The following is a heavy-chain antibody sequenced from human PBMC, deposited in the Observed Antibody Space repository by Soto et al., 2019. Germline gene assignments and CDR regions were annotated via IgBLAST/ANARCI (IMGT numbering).Heavy chain of an antibody. Sequence: LRLSCAASGFTFSSYGMHWVRQAPGKGLEWVAVISYDGSNKYYADSVKGRFTISRDNSKNTLYLQMNSLRAEDTAVYYCAKDGAGGWYHYWGQGTLVTVPS. CDR1: GFTFSSYG. V-gene: IGHV3-30*18. D-gene: IGHD6-19*01. CDR3: AKDGAGGWYHY. CDR2: ISYDGSNK. J-gene: IGHJ4*02.